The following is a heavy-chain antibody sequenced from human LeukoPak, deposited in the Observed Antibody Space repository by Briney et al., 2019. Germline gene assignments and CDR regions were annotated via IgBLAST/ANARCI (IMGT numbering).Heavy chain of an antibody. CDR3: ARADSSSWYKRLDWFDP. Sequence: SETLSLTCTVSGGSISSSSYYWGWIRQPPGKGLEWIGSIYYSGSTYYNPSLKSRVTISVDTSKNQFSLKLSSVTTADTAVYYCARADSSSWYKRLDWFDPWGQGTLVTVSS. D-gene: IGHD6-13*01. CDR1: GGSISSSSYY. V-gene: IGHV4-39*07. CDR2: IYYSGST. J-gene: IGHJ5*02.